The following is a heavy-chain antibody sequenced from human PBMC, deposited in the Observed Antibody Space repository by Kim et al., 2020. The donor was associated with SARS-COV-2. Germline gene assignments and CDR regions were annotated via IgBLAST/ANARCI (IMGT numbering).Heavy chain of an antibody. J-gene: IGHJ3*02. CDR3: ARRDQARFLGSGRHCTFVI. CDR1: GFTFSSYS. CDR2: ISSSSSTI. D-gene: IGHD3-10*01. Sequence: GGSLRLSCAASGFTFSSYSMNWVRQAPGKGLEWVAYISSSSSTIYYADSVKGRFTISRDNAKNSLYLQMNSLRAEDTAVYYCARRDQARFLGSGRHCTFVIWGQGKTGTVSS. V-gene: IGHV3-48*04.